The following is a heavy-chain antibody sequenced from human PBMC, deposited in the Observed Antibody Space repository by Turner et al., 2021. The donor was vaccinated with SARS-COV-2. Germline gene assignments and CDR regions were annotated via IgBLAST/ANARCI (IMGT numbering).Heavy chain of an antibody. D-gene: IGHD3-10*01. CDR1: GFTFSDHA. Sequence: QVQLVESGGCVVQPGRSLRLRCASSGFTFSDHAMNWVRLAPGRGLEWVAVKSYDGINKYYADSVKGRFTISRDNSKNTLYLQMNSLRAEDTAVYYCARVTDYYGSGSYYTSYYYGMDVWGQGTTVTVSS. J-gene: IGHJ6*02. CDR3: ARVTDYYGSGSYYTSYYYGMDV. V-gene: IGHV3-30-3*01. CDR2: KSYDGINK.